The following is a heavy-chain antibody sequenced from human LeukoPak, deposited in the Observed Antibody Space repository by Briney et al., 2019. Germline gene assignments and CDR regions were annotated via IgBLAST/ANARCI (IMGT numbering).Heavy chain of an antibody. J-gene: IGHJ4*02. CDR1: GFTFSDYY. V-gene: IGHV3-11*04. Sequence: GGSLRLSCAASGFTFSDYYMSWIRQAPGKGLEWISYISSSGDTMYYADSVKGRFTISRDNAKNSLYLQMNSLRAEDTAVYYYATAGMITFGGVIVQSRDLDYWGQGTLVTVSS. D-gene: IGHD3-16*02. CDR2: ISSSGDTM. CDR3: ATAGMITFGGVIVQSRDLDY.